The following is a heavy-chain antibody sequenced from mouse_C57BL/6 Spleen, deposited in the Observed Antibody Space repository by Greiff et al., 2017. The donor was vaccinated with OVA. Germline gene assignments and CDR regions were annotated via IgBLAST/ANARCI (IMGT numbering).Heavy chain of an antibody. V-gene: IGHV7-3*01. Sequence: EVHLVESGGGLVQPGGSLSLSCAASGFTFTDYYMSWVRQPPGKALEWLGFIRNKANGYTTEYSASVKGRFTISRDNSQSILYLQMHALRAEDSATYYCARDGGDAMDYWGQGTSVTVSS. CDR1: GFTFTDYY. CDR2: IRNKANGYTT. J-gene: IGHJ4*01. CDR3: ARDGGDAMDY.